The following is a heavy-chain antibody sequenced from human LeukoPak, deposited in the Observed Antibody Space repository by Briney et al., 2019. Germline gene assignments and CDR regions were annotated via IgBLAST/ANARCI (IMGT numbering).Heavy chain of an antibody. V-gene: IGHV4-59*01. CDR1: GGSISNYF. CDR3: ARERSGSYYRWYFDL. D-gene: IGHD1-26*01. J-gene: IGHJ2*01. Sequence: PSETLSLTCTVSGGSISNYFWNWVRQSPGKRLEWIGFVYNGGSTHYNPSLKSRVTMSVDTSKNQFSLKMSYVTAADTAMYYCARERSGSYYRWYFDLWGRGTLVTVSS. CDR2: VYNGGST.